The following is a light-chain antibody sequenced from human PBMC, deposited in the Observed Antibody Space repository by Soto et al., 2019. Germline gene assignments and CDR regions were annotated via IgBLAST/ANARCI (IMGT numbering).Light chain of an antibody. Sequence: DIVMTQSPDSLAVSLGERATINCKSSQSVLYSSNSKNYLAWYQQKPGQPPILLISWASTRESGVPDRFSGRGSGTDFTLTISRLQAEDVAVYYCQQYYSTPPTFGPGTKVDIK. J-gene: IGKJ3*01. V-gene: IGKV4-1*01. CDR3: QQYYSTPPT. CDR2: WAS. CDR1: QSVLYSSNSKNY.